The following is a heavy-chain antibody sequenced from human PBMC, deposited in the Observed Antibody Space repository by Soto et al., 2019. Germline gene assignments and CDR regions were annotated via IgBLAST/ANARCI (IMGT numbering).Heavy chain of an antibody. J-gene: IGHJ6*02. CDR1: GGSISSCGYY. V-gene: IGHV4-31*03. CDR2: ISYSGST. CDR3: ARDSIAAAGTYYYYGMDV. D-gene: IGHD6-13*01. Sequence: QVQLQESGPGLVKPSQTLSLTCTVSGGSISSCGYYSSSIRQHTGTGLEWIGYISYSGSTYYNPSLKSRVTISVDTSKNQFALKLSSVTAADTAVYYCARDSIAAAGTYYYYGMDVWGQGTTVTVSS.